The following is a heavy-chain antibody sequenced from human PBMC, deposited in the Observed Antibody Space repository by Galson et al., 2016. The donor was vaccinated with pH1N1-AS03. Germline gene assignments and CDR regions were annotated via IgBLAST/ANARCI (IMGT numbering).Heavy chain of an antibody. CDR2: ISNSGNDK. Sequence: SLRLSCAASGFTFSNFGMHWVRQSPGKGLEWVAVISNSGNDKYYADSGKGRFTISSDNSKSTVYLQLNSLRAEDTAVYYCAKTTFGGVIVSGKMSLDYWGQGTLVTVSS. D-gene: IGHD3-16*02. V-gene: IGHV3-30*18. CDR1: GFTFSNFG. J-gene: IGHJ4*02. CDR3: AKTTFGGVIVSGKMSLDY.